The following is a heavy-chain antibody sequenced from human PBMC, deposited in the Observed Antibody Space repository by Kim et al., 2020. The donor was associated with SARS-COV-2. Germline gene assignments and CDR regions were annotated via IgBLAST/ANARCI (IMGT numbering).Heavy chain of an antibody. CDR2: IYYSGST. Sequence: SETLSLTCTVSGGSISSYYWSWIRQPPGKGLEWIGYIYYSGSTNYNPSLKSRVTISVDTSKNQFSLKLSSVTAADTAVYYCALLGPLRSFDYWGQGTLVTVSS. CDR1: GGSISSYY. V-gene: IGHV4-59*01. J-gene: IGHJ4*02. D-gene: IGHD5-12*01. CDR3: ALLGPLRSFDY.